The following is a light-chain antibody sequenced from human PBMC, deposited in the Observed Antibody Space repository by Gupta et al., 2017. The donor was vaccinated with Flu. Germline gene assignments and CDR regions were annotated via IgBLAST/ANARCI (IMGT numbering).Light chain of an antibody. Sequence: EIVLTQSTATLSLSPGESASLSCRASQSVNSYLAWYQQKPGQAPRLLLYDASNRATGIPARFSGSGSGTDFTLTISSLEPEDFAVYYCQQRGNWPPYTFGQGTKLEIK. J-gene: IGKJ2*01. CDR3: QQRGNWPPYT. V-gene: IGKV3-11*01. CDR2: DAS. CDR1: QSVNSY.